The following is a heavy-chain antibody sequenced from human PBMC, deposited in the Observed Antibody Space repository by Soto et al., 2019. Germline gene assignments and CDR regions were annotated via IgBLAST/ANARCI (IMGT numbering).Heavy chain of an antibody. V-gene: IGHV1-69*08. CDR2: IIPILGIA. CDR3: ARDLGYDFWSGYYRVGYFDY. D-gene: IGHD3-3*01. CDR1: GGTFSSYT. Sequence: QVQLVQSGAEVKKPGSSVKVSCKASGGTFSSYTISWVRQALGQGLEWMGRIIPILGIANYAQKFQGRVTITADKSTSTAYMELSSLRSEDTAVYYCARDLGYDFWSGYYRVGYFDYWGQGTLVTVSS. J-gene: IGHJ4*02.